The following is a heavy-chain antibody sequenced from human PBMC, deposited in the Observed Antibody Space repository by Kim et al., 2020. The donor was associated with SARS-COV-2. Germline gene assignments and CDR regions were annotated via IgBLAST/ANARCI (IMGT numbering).Heavy chain of an antibody. V-gene: IGHV3-48*04. Sequence: GGSLRLSCAASGFTFSRYSINWVRQAPGKGLEWIAYIKSDGSTIYYGDSVKGRFTTSRDNARNSVYLQMNSLRVEDTAIYYCARDRPDSVVTPFDSWGQGTLVTVSS. CDR2: IKSDGSTI. CDR3: ARDRPDSVVTPFDS. CDR1: GFTFSRYS. D-gene: IGHD3-22*01. J-gene: IGHJ4*02.